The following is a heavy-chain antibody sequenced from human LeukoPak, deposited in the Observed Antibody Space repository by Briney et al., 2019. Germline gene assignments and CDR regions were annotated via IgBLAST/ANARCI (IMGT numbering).Heavy chain of an antibody. CDR1: GYTFTNYG. Sequence: ASVKVSCKASGYTFTNYGFTWVRQAPGQGLEWMGWISAYNGNTNYAQKFQGRVTITADESTSTAYMGLSSLRSEDTAVYYCARDNDFWSGYYNYWGQGTLVTVSS. CDR2: ISAYNGNT. V-gene: IGHV1-18*01. CDR3: ARDNDFWSGYYNY. D-gene: IGHD3-3*01. J-gene: IGHJ4*02.